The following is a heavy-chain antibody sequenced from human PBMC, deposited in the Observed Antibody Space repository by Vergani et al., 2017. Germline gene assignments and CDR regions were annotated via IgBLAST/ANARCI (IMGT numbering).Heavy chain of an antibody. Sequence: QVQLQESGPGLVKPSETLSLTCAVSGGSISSSNWWSWVRQPPGKGLEWIGRIYTSGSTNYNPSRKSRVTISVDTSKNQFSLKLSSVTAADTAVYYCARGGADYYDSSGWYYWGQGTLVTVSS. V-gene: IGHV4-4*02. CDR2: IYTSGST. CDR3: ARGGADYYDSSGWYY. J-gene: IGHJ4*02. CDR1: GGSISSSNW. D-gene: IGHD3-22*01.